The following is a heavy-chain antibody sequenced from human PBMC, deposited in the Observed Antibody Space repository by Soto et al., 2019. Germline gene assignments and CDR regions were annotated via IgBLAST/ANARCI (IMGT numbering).Heavy chain of an antibody. CDR3: AKGGGLRNQLLYGYYFHGMDV. D-gene: IGHD3-10*01. CDR1: GFSFSSYA. CDR2: TSGSGGSA. Sequence: EVQLLQSGGGLVQPGMSLRISCVASGFSFSSYAMSWVRQAPGKGLEWVSSTSGSGGSAYYADSVKGRFTIARDNSKNTLHLEVSSLRAEDTAVYYCAKGGGLRNQLLYGYYFHGMDVRGQGTTVTVSS. V-gene: IGHV3-23*01. J-gene: IGHJ6*02.